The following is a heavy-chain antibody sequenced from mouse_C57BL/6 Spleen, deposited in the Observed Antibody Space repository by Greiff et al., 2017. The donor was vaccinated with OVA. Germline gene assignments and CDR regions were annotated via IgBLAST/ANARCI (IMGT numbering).Heavy chain of an antibody. CDR3: ARGGYYGSGGYFDV. Sequence: VQLQQSGPELVKPGASVKISCKASGYTFTDYYMNWVKQSHGKSLEWIGDINPNNGGTSYNQKFKGKATLTVDKSSSTAYMELRSLTSEDSAVYYCARGGYYGSGGYFDVWGTGTTVTVSS. V-gene: IGHV1-26*01. CDR2: INPNNGGT. J-gene: IGHJ1*03. D-gene: IGHD1-1*01. CDR1: GYTFTDYY.